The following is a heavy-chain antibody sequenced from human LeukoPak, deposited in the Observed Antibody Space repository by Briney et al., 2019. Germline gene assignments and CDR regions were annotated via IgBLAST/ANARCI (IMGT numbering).Heavy chain of an antibody. CDR2: SGNK. CDR1: GFTFDDYA. V-gene: IGHV3-9*03. J-gene: IGHJ6*04. Sequence: SLRLSCGASGFTFDDYAMHWVRQTPGKGLEWVSSGNKGYADSLKGRFTISKDNAKTSLYLQMNSLRAEDMALYYCAKDMGKYYDFWSGSDVWGKGTTVTVSS. D-gene: IGHD3-3*01. CDR3: AKDMGKYYDFWSGSDV.